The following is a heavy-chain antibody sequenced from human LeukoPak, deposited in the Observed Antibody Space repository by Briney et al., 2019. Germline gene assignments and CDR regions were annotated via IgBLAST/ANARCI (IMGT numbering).Heavy chain of an antibody. D-gene: IGHD1-26*01. CDR1: RFTFTTYS. Sequence: PGGSLRLSCAASRFTFTTYSMNWVRQAPGKGLEWISYISSSTSTIYYADSVKGRFTISRDNAKNSLHLEMNSLRAEDTAVYYCARDKKVGATHFDSWGQGTLVTVSS. J-gene: IGHJ4*02. CDR3: ARDKKVGATHFDS. CDR2: ISSSTSTI. V-gene: IGHV3-48*04.